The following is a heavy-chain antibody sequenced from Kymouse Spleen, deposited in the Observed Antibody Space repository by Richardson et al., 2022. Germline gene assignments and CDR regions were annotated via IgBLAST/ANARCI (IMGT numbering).Heavy chain of an antibody. CDR1: GFTFSSYG. CDR3: AKGPIVGATTGMDV. V-gene: IGHV3-30*18. D-gene: IGHD1-26*01. Sequence: QVQLVESGGGVVQPGRSLRLSCAASGFTFSSYGMHWVRQAPGKGLEWVAVISYDGSNKYYADSVKGRFTISRDNSKNTLYLQMNSLRAEDTAVYYCAKGPIVGATTGMDVWGQGTTVTVSS. CDR2: ISYDGSNK. J-gene: IGHJ6*02.